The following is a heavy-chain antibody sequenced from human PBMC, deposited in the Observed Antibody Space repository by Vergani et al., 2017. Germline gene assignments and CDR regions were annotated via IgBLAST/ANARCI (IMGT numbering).Heavy chain of an antibody. V-gene: IGHV5-51*01. D-gene: IGHD3-10*01. CDR2: IYPGDSDT. Sequence: EVQLVQSGAEVKKPGESLKISCKGSGYSFTSYWIGWVRQMPGKGLEWMGIIYPGDSDTRYSPSFQGQVTISADKSISTAYLQWISLKASDTAMYYCARSLFYYGSGSTFDYWGQGTLVTVSS. CDR3: ARSLFYYGSGSTFDY. CDR1: GYSFTSYW. J-gene: IGHJ4*02.